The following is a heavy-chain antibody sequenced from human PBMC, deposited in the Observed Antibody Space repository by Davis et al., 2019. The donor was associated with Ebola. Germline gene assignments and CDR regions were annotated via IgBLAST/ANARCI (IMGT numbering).Heavy chain of an antibody. Sequence: GGSLRLSCAASGFTFSSYSMNWVRQAPGKGLEWVSVIYSGGSTYYADSVKGRFTISRDNSKNTLYLQMNSLRAEDTAVYYCARHDCSGGSCYRRYYFDYWGQGTLVTVSS. CDR2: IYSGGST. V-gene: IGHV3-66*04. D-gene: IGHD2-15*01. CDR1: GFTFSSYS. CDR3: ARHDCSGGSCYRRYYFDY. J-gene: IGHJ4*02.